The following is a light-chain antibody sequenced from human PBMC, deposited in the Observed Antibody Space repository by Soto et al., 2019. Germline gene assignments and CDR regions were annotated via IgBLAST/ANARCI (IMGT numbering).Light chain of an antibody. CDR1: ERISRW. CDR3: QQYRSYSYT. CDR2: DAS. J-gene: IGKJ2*01. V-gene: IGKV1-5*01. Sequence: IQMTQSPSTLSASVGDRVTITCRATERISRWLAWYQQKPGKAPKLLIYDASTLESGVPSRFSGSGSVTDFALTIDSLQPDDSATYYCQQYRSYSYTFGQGSKVDI.